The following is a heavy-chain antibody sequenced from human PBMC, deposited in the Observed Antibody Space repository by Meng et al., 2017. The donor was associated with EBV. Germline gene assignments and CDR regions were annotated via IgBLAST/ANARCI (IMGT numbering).Heavy chain of an antibody. V-gene: IGHV1-69*01. D-gene: IGHD3-10*01. CDR1: GGTFTRDA. Sequence: VPVVQSGAEVKKPGSSVTVSCKTSGGTFTRDAISWVRQAPGKGLEWMGGLIPMSGAPNYAQKFQGRITITADESTSTHYMDLSSLRSEDTAVYYCASESGRGYTPDYWGQGTLVTVSS. CDR3: ASESGRGYTPDY. CDR2: LIPMSGAP. J-gene: IGHJ4*02.